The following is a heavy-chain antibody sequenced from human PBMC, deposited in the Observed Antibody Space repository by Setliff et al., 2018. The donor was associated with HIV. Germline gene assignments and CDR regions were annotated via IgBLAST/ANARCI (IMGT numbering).Heavy chain of an antibody. V-gene: IGHV1-18*01. CDR1: GYTFTTYG. Sequence: ASVKVSCKASGYTFTTYGISWVRQAPGHGLEWMGWISPNFGHTNYAQNFLGRVTMTTDTSTSRAYMELRSLRSDDTAVYFCARLGSGWSDSYFYAMDIWGQGTTVTV. J-gene: IGHJ6*02. CDR3: ARLGSGWSDSYFYAMDI. CDR2: ISPNFGHT. D-gene: IGHD6-19*01.